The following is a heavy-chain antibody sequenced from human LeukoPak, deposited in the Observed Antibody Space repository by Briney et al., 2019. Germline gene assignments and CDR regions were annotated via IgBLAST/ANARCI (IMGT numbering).Heavy chain of an antibody. J-gene: IGHJ4*02. CDR1: GFTFSSYS. Sequence: GGSLRLSCAASGFTFSSYSMNWVRQAPGKGLEWVSFFSGSGSYIYYADSVKGRFTISRDNAKNSLYLQMSSLRAEDTAVYYCARENWEVSFDYWGQGTLVTVSS. V-gene: IGHV3-21*01. D-gene: IGHD3-16*02. CDR2: FSGSGSYI. CDR3: ARENWEVSFDY.